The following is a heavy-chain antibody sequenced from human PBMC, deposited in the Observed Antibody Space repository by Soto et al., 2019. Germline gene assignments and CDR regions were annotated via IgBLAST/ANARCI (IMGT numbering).Heavy chain of an antibody. CDR2: INHSGST. CDR1: GGSFSGYY. Sequence: QVQLQQWGAGLLKPSETLSLTCAVYGGSFSGYYWSWIRQPPGKGLEWIGEINHSGSTNYNPSLKSRVTISVGTSKNQFSLELSSVTAADTAVYYCARGLQSTVTSEDYWGQGTLVTVSS. CDR3: ARGLQSTVTSEDY. J-gene: IGHJ4*02. V-gene: IGHV4-34*01. D-gene: IGHD4-17*01.